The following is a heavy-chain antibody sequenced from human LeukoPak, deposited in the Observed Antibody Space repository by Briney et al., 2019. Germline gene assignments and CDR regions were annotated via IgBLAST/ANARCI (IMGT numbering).Heavy chain of an antibody. CDR2: INHSGST. CDR3: ARLVRFGSRSYYNAETRPYYYMDV. J-gene: IGHJ6*03. D-gene: IGHD3-10*01. CDR1: GGSFSGYY. Sequence: SETLSLTCAVYGGSFSGYYWSWIRQPPGKGLEWIGEINHSGSTNYNPSLKSRVTISVDTSKNQFSLKLSSVTAADTAVYYCARLVRFGSRSYYNAETRPYYYMDVWGKGTTVTISS. V-gene: IGHV4-34*01.